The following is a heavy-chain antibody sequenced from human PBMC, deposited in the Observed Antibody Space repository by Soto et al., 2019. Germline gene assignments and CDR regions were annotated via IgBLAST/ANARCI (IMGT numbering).Heavy chain of an antibody. CDR3: ATQGLNTYYFGY. CDR2: IDLSESYT. Sequence: EVQLVQSGAEVKKSGESLRISCKVSGYSFASQWISWVRQVPGKGQEWMGRIDLSESYTTYNPSFQGHVTFSADKSITAANLQWRSLEASDTAIYYCATQGLNTYYFGYWGQGTLVTVSS. V-gene: IGHV5-10-1*03. CDR1: GYSFASQW. J-gene: IGHJ4*02.